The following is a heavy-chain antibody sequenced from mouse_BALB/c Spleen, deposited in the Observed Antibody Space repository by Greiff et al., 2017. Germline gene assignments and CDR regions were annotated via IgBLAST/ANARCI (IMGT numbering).Heavy chain of an antibody. D-gene: IGHD2-14*01. CDR1: GFTFSSFG. V-gene: IGHV5-17*02. CDR3: AREDSYRAMDY. J-gene: IGHJ4*01. CDR2: ISSGSSTI. Sequence: EVHLVESGGGLVQPGGSRKLSCAASGFTFSSFGMHWVRQAPEKGLEWVAYISSGSSTIYYADTVKGRFTISRDNPKNTLFLQMTSLRSEDTAMYYCAREDSYRAMDYWGQGTSVTVSS.